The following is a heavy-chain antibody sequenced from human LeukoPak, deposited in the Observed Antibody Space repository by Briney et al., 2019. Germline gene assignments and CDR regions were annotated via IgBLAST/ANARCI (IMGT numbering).Heavy chain of an antibody. Sequence: GRSLRLSCAASGFPFSSYGMHWVRQAPGKGLEWVAVISYDGSNKYYEDSVKGRFTISRDNSKNTLYLQMNSLSAEDTAVYFCAKEDYFNSGSHPGHWGQGTLVTVSS. CDR3: AKEDYFNSGSHPGH. D-gene: IGHD3-10*01. V-gene: IGHV3-30*18. J-gene: IGHJ4*02. CDR1: GFPFSSYG. CDR2: ISYDGSNK.